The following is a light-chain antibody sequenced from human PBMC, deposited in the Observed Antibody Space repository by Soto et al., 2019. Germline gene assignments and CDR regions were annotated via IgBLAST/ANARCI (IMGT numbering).Light chain of an antibody. J-gene: IGKJ1*01. CDR2: GAS. V-gene: IGKV3-15*01. Sequence: IGIAHSQASLSVSPGERATLSCRASQSVSSNLAWYQQKPGQAPRLLIYGASTRATGIPDRFSGGGSGTDFTLAISRLEPEDLAVYFCQQDGRPPQTFGQGTKVDIK. CDR3: QQDGRPPQT. CDR1: QSVSSN.